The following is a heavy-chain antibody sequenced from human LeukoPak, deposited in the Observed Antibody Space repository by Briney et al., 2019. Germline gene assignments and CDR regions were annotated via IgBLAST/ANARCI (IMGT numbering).Heavy chain of an antibody. CDR2: IKTDGSST. D-gene: IGHD2-2*01. J-gene: IGHJ4*02. CDR3: ARDRYCTTSSCSDY. Sequence: PGGSLRLSCAASGFTFSNYAMSWVRQAPGKGLMWVSRIKTDGSSTTYADSVKGRFTISRDNAKNTLYLQMNSLRAEDTAVYYCARDRYCTTSSCSDYWGQGTLVTVSS. CDR1: GFTFSNYA. V-gene: IGHV3-74*01.